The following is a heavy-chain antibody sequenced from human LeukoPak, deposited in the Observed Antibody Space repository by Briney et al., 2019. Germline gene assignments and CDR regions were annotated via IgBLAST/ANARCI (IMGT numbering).Heavy chain of an antibody. D-gene: IGHD3-22*01. CDR1: GYTFTGYY. CDR2: INPNSGGT. CDR3: ARLHDSSGYYPIDY. J-gene: IGHJ4*02. Sequence: ASVKVSCKASGYTFTGYYMHWVRQAPGQGLEWMGWINPNSGGTNYAQKFQGRVTMTRDTSISTAYMELSRLRSDDTAVYYCARLHDSSGYYPIDYWGQGTLVTVSS. V-gene: IGHV1-2*02.